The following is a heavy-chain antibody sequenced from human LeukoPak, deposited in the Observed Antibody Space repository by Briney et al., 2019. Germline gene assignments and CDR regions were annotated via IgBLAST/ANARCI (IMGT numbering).Heavy chain of an antibody. Sequence: GGSLRLSCAASGFTFDDYAMHWVRQAPGKGLEWVSGISWNNGSIGYADSVKGRFTISRDNAKNSLYLQMNSLRAEDAALNYCAKSGYSYVKPPDYWGQGTLVTVSS. V-gene: IGHV3-9*01. CDR1: GFTFDDYA. D-gene: IGHD5-18*01. CDR2: ISWNNGSI. J-gene: IGHJ4*02. CDR3: AKSGYSYVKPPDY.